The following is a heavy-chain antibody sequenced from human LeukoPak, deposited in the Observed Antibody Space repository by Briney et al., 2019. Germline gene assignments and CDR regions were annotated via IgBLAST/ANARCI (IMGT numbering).Heavy chain of an antibody. CDR3: ASNLLAGFDAYDF. CDR2: TYYRSKWSY. CDR1: GDSVSSNAAA. Sequence: SHTLSLTSPISGDSVSSNAAAWKWIRQTPSRGLGRMGRTYYRSKWSYDYAPSVKSRISINADTSKNQFSLQLNSVTPEDTAVYYCASNLLAGFDAYDFWGQGTVVTVSS. J-gene: IGHJ3*01. D-gene: IGHD1-20*01. V-gene: IGHV6-1*01.